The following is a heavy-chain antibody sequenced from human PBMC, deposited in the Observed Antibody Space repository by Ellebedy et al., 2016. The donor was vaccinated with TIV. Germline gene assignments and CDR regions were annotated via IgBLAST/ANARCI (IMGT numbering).Heavy chain of an antibody. Sequence: GGSLRLSXAASGFTFSSYAMNWVRQAPGKGLEWVSSISDSSTYIHYADSMRGRSTISRDNTKYSLYLQMNSLRAEDTAVYYCARAETGYCSSASCYLDLDSWGQGTLVTVSS. J-gene: IGHJ4*02. CDR3: ARAETGYCSSASCYLDLDS. D-gene: IGHD2-2*01. CDR2: ISDSSTYI. CDR1: GFTFSSYA. V-gene: IGHV3-21*01.